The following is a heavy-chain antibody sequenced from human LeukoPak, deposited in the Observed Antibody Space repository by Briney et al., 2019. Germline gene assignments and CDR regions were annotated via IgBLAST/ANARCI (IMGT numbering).Heavy chain of an antibody. CDR3: TRGPIQLWIHNAMDV. J-gene: IGHJ6*02. CDR2: IRSKAYRGTT. V-gene: IGHV3-49*04. Sequence: GGSLRLSCTASGFTFGDHAMSWVRQAPGKGLEWVGFIRSKAYRGTTEYAASVKGRFTISSDDSRSIAYLQMNSLKIEDTAVYYCTRGPIQLWIHNAMDVWGQGTTVTVSS. CDR1: GFTFGDHA. D-gene: IGHD5-18*01.